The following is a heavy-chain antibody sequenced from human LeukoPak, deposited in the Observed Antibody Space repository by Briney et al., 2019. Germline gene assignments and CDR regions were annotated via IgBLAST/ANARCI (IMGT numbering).Heavy chain of an antibody. J-gene: IGHJ4*02. CDR3: ARLISVYYFDS. CDR1: GGSISSSSYY. D-gene: IGHD2/OR15-2a*01. Sequence: SETLSLTCTVSGGSISSSSYYWGWVRQPPGRELECIGSIYYSGSTYYNPSLKSRVTISVDTSKNQFSLKLSSVTAADTAVYYCARLISVYYFDSWGQGTLVTVSS. V-gene: IGHV4-39*01. CDR2: IYYSGST.